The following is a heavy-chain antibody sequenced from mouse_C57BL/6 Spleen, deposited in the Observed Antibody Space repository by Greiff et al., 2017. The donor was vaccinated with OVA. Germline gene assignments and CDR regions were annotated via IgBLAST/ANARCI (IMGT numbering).Heavy chain of an antibody. CDR2: IDPSDSYT. J-gene: IGHJ2*01. D-gene: IGHD1-1*01. V-gene: IGHV1-69*01. CDR1: GYTFTSYW. Sequence: QVQLQQPGAELVMPGASVKLSCKASGYTFTSYWMHWVKQRPGQGLEWIGEIDPSDSYTNYNQKFKGKSTLTVDKSSSTAYMQLSSLTSKDSSVYYCARRGTVGFDYWGQGTTLTVSS. CDR3: ARRGTVGFDY.